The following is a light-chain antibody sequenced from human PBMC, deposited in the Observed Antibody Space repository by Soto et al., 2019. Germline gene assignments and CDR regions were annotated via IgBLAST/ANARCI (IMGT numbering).Light chain of an antibody. V-gene: IGKV4-1*01. CDR1: QSVLHSSTNKNY. CDR2: WAS. CDR3: QQYYSIPWT. J-gene: IGKJ1*01. Sequence: DIVMTQSPDSLAVSLGERATINCKSSQSVLHSSTNKNYLAWYQQKPGQSPNLLIYWASAREYGVPDRFSGSGSGTDFTHTISSLQAEDVAVYYCQQYYSIPWTFGQGTKVEIK.